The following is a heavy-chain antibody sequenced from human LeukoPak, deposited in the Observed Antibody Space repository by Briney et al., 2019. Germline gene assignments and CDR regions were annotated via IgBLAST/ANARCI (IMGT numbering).Heavy chain of an antibody. J-gene: IGHJ4*02. CDR3: AREAPGFDYYDSSGLFDY. D-gene: IGHD3-22*01. Sequence: GGSLRLSCAASGFTFSSYWMSWVRQAPGKGLEWVANIKQDGSEKYYVDSVKGRFTISRDNAKNSLYQQMNSLRAEDTAVYYCAREAPGFDYYDSSGLFDYWGQGTLVTVSS. CDR2: IKQDGSEK. V-gene: IGHV3-7*01. CDR1: GFTFSSYW.